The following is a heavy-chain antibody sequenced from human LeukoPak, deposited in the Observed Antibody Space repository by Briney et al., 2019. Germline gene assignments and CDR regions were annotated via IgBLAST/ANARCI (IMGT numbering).Heavy chain of an antibody. CDR2: LYSDGNT. Sequence: GGSLSLSCAASGFTVITNDMTWVRQAPGKGLEWVSVLYSDGNTKYADSVQGRFTISRDNSKNTLYLEMNSLSPDDTAVYYCARGVEPLAANTLAYWGQGTLVTVSS. V-gene: IGHV3-53*01. CDR1: GFTVITND. CDR3: ARGVEPLAANTLAY. D-gene: IGHD1-14*01. J-gene: IGHJ4*02.